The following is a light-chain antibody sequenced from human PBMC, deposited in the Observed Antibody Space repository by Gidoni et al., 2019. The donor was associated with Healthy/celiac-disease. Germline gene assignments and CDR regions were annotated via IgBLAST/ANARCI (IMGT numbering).Light chain of an antibody. CDR3: QQYDNLPPVYT. CDR2: DAS. J-gene: IGKJ2*01. Sequence: IRITQSPSSLSASVGDRVTITCQASQDISNYLNWYQQKPGKAPKLLIYDASNLETGVPSRFSGSGSGTDFTFTISSLQPEDIATYYCQQYDNLPPVYTFGQGTKLEIK. CDR1: QDISNY. V-gene: IGKV1-33*01.